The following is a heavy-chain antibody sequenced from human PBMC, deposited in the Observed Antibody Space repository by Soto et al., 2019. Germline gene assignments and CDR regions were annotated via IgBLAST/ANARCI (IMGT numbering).Heavy chain of an antibody. CDR1: GYIFTTYS. D-gene: IGHD3-22*01. CDR2: VDPRDGST. V-gene: IGHV1-46*01. J-gene: IGHJ4*02. CDR3: ARVRSSGWEFEY. Sequence: QVQLVQSGAEMKRPGASVILSCKASGYIFTTYSIHWVRQTAGQGLEWMAKVDPRDGSTGYAQKFRGIVSMAWDTSTGTVYMEVSSLTSDDTSTYYCARVRSSGWEFEYWGQGTKVTVSS.